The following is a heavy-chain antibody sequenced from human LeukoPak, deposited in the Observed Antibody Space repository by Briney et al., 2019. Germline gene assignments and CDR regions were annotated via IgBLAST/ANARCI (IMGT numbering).Heavy chain of an antibody. J-gene: IGHJ4*02. Sequence: GGSLRLSCAASGFTFSSYSMNWVRQAPGKGLEWLSYISSSSTIYYADSVKGRFTISRDNAKNSLYLQMNSLRAEDTAVYYCARALVGATPMGYWGQGTLVTVSS. CDR2: ISSSSTI. D-gene: IGHD1-26*01. CDR1: GFTFSSYS. CDR3: ARALVGATPMGY. V-gene: IGHV3-48*01.